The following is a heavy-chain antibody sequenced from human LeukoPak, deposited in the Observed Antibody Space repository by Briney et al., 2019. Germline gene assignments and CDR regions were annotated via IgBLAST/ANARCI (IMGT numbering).Heavy chain of an antibody. CDR3: ATPSSYYYDSSGYAAFHI. CDR1: GYTLTELS. V-gene: IGHV1-24*01. Sequence: ASVKVSCKVSGYTLTELSMHWVRQAPGKGLEWMGGFYPEDGETIYAQKFQGRVTMTEDTSTDTAYMELSSLRSEDTAVYYCATPSSYYYDSSGYAAFHIWGQGTIVTVSS. D-gene: IGHD3-22*01. CDR2: FYPEDGET. J-gene: IGHJ3*02.